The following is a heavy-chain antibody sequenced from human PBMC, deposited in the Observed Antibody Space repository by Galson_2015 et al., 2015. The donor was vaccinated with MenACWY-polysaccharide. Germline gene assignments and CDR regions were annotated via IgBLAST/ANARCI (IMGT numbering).Heavy chain of an antibody. Sequence: SLRLSCAASGFTFSIYWMTWVRQAPGKGLEWVANINEDGSGKQYVDSVKGRFTISRDNAKNSVFLQMNSLRAEDTAVYYCGRPYYRLNTVFDYWGQGTLVTVSS. CDR2: INEDGSGK. CDR1: GFTFSIYW. V-gene: IGHV3-7*01. D-gene: IGHD3-22*01. CDR3: GRPYYRLNTVFDY. J-gene: IGHJ4*02.